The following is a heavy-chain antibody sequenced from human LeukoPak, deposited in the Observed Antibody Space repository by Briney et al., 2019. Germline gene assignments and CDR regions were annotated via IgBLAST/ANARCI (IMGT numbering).Heavy chain of an antibody. Sequence: PGRSLRLSCAASGFIFDDYAMHWVRQAPGKGLEWVSGISGNSGSKGDADSVKGRFTIPRDNARNSLFLQMISLRPEDTALYYCARVPKEGSYFDYWGQGTLVTVSS. J-gene: IGHJ4*02. D-gene: IGHD3-10*01. V-gene: IGHV3-9*01. CDR1: GFIFDDYA. CDR3: ARVPKEGSYFDY. CDR2: ISGNSGSK.